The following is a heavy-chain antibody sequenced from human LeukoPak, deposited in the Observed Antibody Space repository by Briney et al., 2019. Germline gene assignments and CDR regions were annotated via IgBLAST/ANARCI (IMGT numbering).Heavy chain of an antibody. CDR2: ISYDGSNK. CDR1: GFTFSSCG. CDR3: AKDHGGTTTLDY. D-gene: IGHD1-1*01. Sequence: GRSLRLSCAASGFTFSSCGMHWVRQAPGKGLEWVAVISYDGSNKYYADSVEGRFTISRDNSKNTLYLQMNSLRAEDTAVYYCAKDHGGTTTLDYWGQGTLVTVSS. J-gene: IGHJ4*02. V-gene: IGHV3-30*18.